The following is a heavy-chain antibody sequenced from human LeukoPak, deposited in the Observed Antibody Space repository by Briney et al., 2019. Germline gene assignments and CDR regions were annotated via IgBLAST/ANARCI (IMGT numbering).Heavy chain of an antibody. CDR1: GFTFSSYV. Sequence: GGSLRLSCAASGFTFSSYVMHWVRQAPGKGLEWVAIISYDGSNEYYADSVKGRFTISRDNSKNTLYLQMNSLRAEDTAVYYCARDPYSGTYGDTYYYYMDVWGKGTTVTISS. D-gene: IGHD1-26*01. J-gene: IGHJ6*03. CDR2: ISYDGSNE. CDR3: ARDPYSGTYGDTYYYYMDV. V-gene: IGHV3-30*04.